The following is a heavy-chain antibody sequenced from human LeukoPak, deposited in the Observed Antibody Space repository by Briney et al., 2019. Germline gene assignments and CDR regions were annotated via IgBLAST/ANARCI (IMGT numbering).Heavy chain of an antibody. D-gene: IGHD2-2*01. CDR2: ISGSGGST. CDR3: AKDSFPFIPAAENWFDP. Sequence: GGSLRLSCAASGFTFSSYAMSWVRQAPGKGLEWVSAISGSGGSTYYADSVKGRFTVSRDNSKNTLYLQMNSLRAEDTAVYYCAKDSFPFIPAAENWFDPWGQGTLVTVPS. J-gene: IGHJ5*02. V-gene: IGHV3-23*01. CDR1: GFTFSSYA.